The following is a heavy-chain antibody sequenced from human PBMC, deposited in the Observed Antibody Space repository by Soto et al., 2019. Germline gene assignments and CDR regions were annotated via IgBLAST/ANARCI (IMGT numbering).Heavy chain of an antibody. CDR3: ARGGDVLRFLEWFDP. CDR2: IIPILGIA. D-gene: IGHD3-3*01. Sequence: QVQLVQSGAEVKKPGSSVKVSCKASGGTFSSYTISWVRQAPGQGLEWMGRIIPILGIANYAQKFQGRVTITADKSTSTAYMELSSLRSEDTVVYYCARGGDVLRFLEWFDPWGQGTLVTVSS. J-gene: IGHJ5*02. CDR1: GGTFSSYT. V-gene: IGHV1-69*02.